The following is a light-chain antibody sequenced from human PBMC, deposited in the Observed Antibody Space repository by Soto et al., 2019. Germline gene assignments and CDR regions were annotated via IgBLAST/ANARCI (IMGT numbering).Light chain of an antibody. CDR1: QNVNTN. V-gene: IGKV3-15*01. Sequence: EILMTQSPVTLSVSPGERATLSCRASQNVNTNLAWYQQKPGQAPRLLIYGASVRATGIPGKFSGSGSGTGFTLTIGSLQSEDFAIYYCQHYIKWPYTFGQGTKLEIK. J-gene: IGKJ2*01. CDR2: GAS. CDR3: QHYIKWPYT.